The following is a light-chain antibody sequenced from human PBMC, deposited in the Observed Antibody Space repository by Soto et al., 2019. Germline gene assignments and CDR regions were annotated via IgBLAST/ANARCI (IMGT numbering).Light chain of an antibody. CDR3: QLSAFLPKT. Sequence: EIVSTQSPGTLSLTPGERATLSFRASQSVSSSYLAWYQQKPGQAPRLLIYGASSRATGIPDRFSGSGSGTDFTLTISRLEPEDFTVYYCQLSAFLPKTFGQGGIVDIK. V-gene: IGKV3-20*01. CDR1: QSVSSSY. J-gene: IGKJ1*01. CDR2: GAS.